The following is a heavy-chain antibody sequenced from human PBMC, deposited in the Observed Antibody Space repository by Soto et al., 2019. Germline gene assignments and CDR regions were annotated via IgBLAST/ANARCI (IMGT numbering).Heavy chain of an antibody. CDR1: GASIKNSDGYY. CDR3: ARDFSCDGDCNGYFDH. D-gene: IGHD2-21*02. J-gene: IGHJ4*02. CDR2: IYQSGST. Sequence: QVQLQESGPGLVKPSQTLSLTCTVSGASIKNSDGYYWSWLRQRPGKGLEWIGFIYQSGSTDYNPSLRDRVTMSVDTSMNQFSLKLTSVTDADTAVYCCARDFSCDGDCNGYFDHWGQGTLVTVSS. V-gene: IGHV4-31*03.